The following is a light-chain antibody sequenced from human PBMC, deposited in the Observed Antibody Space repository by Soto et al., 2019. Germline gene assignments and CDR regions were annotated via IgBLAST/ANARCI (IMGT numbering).Light chain of an antibody. Sequence: DIQMTQSPSSLSASVGDRVTITCQASQDISNYLNWYQQKPGKAPKLLIYDASNLETGVPSRFSGSGSGTDFTFTISSLQPEDIATYYCHQYDNLPYTFGQGPKLEIK. CDR1: QDISNY. J-gene: IGKJ2*01. CDR2: DAS. V-gene: IGKV1-33*01. CDR3: HQYDNLPYT.